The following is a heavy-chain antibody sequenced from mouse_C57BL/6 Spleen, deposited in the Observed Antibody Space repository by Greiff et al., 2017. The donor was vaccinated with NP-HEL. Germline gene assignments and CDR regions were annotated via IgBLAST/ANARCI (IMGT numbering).Heavy chain of an antibody. D-gene: IGHD1-1*01. J-gene: IGHJ2*01. V-gene: IGHV14-4*01. CDR2: IDPENGDT. CDR1: GFNIKDDY. Sequence: VQLQQSGAELVRPGASVKLSCTASGFNIKDDYMHWVKQRPEQGLEWIGWIDPENGDTEYASKFQGKATITADTSSNTAYLQLSSLTSEDTAVYYCTKLRTGDYWGQGTTLTVSS. CDR3: TKLRTGDY.